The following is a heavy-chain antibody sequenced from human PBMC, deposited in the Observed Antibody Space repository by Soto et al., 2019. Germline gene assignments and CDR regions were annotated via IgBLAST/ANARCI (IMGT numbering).Heavy chain of an antibody. CDR1: GFTFSSYA. V-gene: IGHV3-23*01. CDR3: AKYKDFWSGYYMRDPFDY. D-gene: IGHD3-3*01. J-gene: IGHJ4*02. CDR2: ISGSGGST. Sequence: GGSLRLSCAASGFTFSSYAMSWVRQAPGKGLEWVSAISGSGGSTYYADSVKGRLTISRDNSKNTLYLQMNSLRAEDTAVYYCAKYKDFWSGYYMRDPFDYWGQGTLVTVSS.